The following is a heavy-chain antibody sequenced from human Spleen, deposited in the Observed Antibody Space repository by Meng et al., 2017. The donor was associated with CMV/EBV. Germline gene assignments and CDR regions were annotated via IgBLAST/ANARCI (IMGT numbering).Heavy chain of an antibody. V-gene: IGHV1-69*12. CDR1: GGTFSSYA. CDR3: ARVRPNGSGSYHLWP. CDR2: IIPIFGTA. Sequence: QVQVVQAGAEVKKPGSSVKVSCKASGGTFSSYAISWVRQAPGQGLEWMGGIIPIFGTANYAQKFQGRVTITADESTSTAYMELSSLRSEDTAVYYCARVRPNGSGSYHLWPWGQGTLVTGSS. D-gene: IGHD3-10*01. J-gene: IGHJ5*02.